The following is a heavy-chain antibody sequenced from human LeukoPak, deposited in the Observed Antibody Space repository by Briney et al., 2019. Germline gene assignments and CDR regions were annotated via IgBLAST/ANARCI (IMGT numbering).Heavy chain of an antibody. CDR2: INPNSGGT. V-gene: IGHV1-2*02. Sequence: ASVKVSCKASGYTFTGYYMPWVRQAPGQGLEWMGWINPNSGGTNYAQKFQGRVTMTRDTSISTAYMELSRLRSDDTAVYYCAREGLLWFGDPPRTYDYWGQGTLVTVSS. D-gene: IGHD3-10*01. CDR3: AREGLLWFGDPPRTYDY. J-gene: IGHJ4*02. CDR1: GYTFTGYY.